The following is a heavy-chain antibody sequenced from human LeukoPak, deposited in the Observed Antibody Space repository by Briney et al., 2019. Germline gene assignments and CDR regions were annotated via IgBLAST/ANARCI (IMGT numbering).Heavy chain of an antibody. Sequence: GGSLRLSCAASGFIFSVYSMNWVRQAPGKGLEWVSYISSGSSTIYYADSVKGRFTVSRDNAKNSLYLQMNSLRAEDTAVYYCARNDDYGGGWFDPWGQGTLVTVSS. CDR3: ARNDDYGGGWFDP. CDR1: GFIFSVYS. V-gene: IGHV3-48*01. J-gene: IGHJ5*02. CDR2: ISSGSSTI. D-gene: IGHD4-17*01.